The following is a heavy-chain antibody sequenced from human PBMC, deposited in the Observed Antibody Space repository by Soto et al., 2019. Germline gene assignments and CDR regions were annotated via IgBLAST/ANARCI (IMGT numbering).Heavy chain of an antibody. Sequence: QVTLKESGPVLVKPTETLTLTCTVSGFSLSNARMGVSWIRQPPGKALEWLAHIFSNDEKSYSTSLKSRLTISKDTSKSQVVHTMTNMDPVDTATYYCARQAYDFWSGYYTYYFDYWGQGTLVTVSS. D-gene: IGHD3-3*01. CDR1: GFSLSNARMG. V-gene: IGHV2-26*01. CDR3: ARQAYDFWSGYYTYYFDY. J-gene: IGHJ4*02. CDR2: IFSNDEK.